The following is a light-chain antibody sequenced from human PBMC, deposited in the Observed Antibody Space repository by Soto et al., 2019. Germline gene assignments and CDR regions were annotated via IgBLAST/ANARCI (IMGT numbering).Light chain of an antibody. J-gene: IGLJ2*01. CDR2: EVY. Sequence: QSAPTQPPSASGSPGQSVTFSRTGTSSDVGGYNYVSWYQQYPGKAPKLMIYEVYKRHSGVPDRFSGSKSGNTASLTVSGLQPEDEADYYCSAYAGSSTWVFGGGTQLTVL. CDR3: SAYAGSSTWV. V-gene: IGLV2-8*01. CDR1: SSDVGGYNY.